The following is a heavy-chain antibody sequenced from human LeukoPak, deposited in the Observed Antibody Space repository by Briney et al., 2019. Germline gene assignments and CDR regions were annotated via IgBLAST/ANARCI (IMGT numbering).Heavy chain of an antibody. CDR1: GGTFSSYA. CDR2: IIPIFGTA. CDR3: ARDRIVGAPPYFDY. Sequence: GASVKVSCKASGGTFSSYAISWVRQAPGQGLEWMGGIIPIFGTANYAQKFQGRVTITADESTSTAYMELSNLRSEDTAVYYCARDRIVGAPPYFDYWGQGTLVTVSS. D-gene: IGHD1-26*01. V-gene: IGHV1-69*01. J-gene: IGHJ4*02.